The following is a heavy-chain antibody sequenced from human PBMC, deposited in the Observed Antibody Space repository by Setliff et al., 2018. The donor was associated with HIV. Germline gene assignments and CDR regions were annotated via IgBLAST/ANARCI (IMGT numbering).Heavy chain of an antibody. CDR1: GCIFTGYW. Sequence: ESLKISCQGSGCIFTGYWVGWVRQMAGKGLEWMGMVHPVDSDVRYSPSFEGQVTRSADKSTSTAYLQWTGLKASDTAMYYCARIGDTSGYYFYIFDLWGQGTMVTVSS. CDR2: VHPVDSDV. D-gene: IGHD3-22*01. CDR3: ARIGDTSGYYFYIFDL. V-gene: IGHV5-51*01. J-gene: IGHJ3*01.